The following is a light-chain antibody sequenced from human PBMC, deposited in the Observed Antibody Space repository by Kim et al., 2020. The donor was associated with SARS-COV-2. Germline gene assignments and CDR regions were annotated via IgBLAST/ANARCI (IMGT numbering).Light chain of an antibody. CDR2: DAS. J-gene: IGKJ4*01. CDR1: QSVSSY. Sequence: LSPGERATLSCRDSQSVSSYLAWYQQKPGQAPRLLIYDASNRATGIPARFSGSGSGTDFTLTISSLEPEDFAVYYCQQRSNWPPTFGGGTKVDIK. CDR3: QQRSNWPPT. V-gene: IGKV3-11*01.